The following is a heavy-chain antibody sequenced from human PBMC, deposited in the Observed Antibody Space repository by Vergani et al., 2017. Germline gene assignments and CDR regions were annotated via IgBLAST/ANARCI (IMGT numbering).Heavy chain of an antibody. CDR2: IYSGGST. Sequence: EVQLVESGGGLVQPGGSLRLSCAASGFTVSSNYMSWVRQAPGKGLEWVSVIYSGGSTYYADSVKGRFTISRDNAKNSLYLQMNSLRAEDTAVYYCARDLRITGTTSMDVWGKGTTVTVSS. CDR3: ARDLRITGTTSMDV. J-gene: IGHJ6*03. V-gene: IGHV3-66*01. CDR1: GFTVSSNY. D-gene: IGHD1-7*01.